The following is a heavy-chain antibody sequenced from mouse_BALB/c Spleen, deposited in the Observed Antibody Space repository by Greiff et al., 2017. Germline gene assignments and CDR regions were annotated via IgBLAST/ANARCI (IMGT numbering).Heavy chain of an antibody. D-gene: IGHD1-1*01. V-gene: IGHV2-9*02. CDR1: GFSLTSYG. CDR2: IWAGGST. J-gene: IGHJ4*01. CDR3: ARRGYYGSSYDYYAMDY. Sequence: VKLVESGPGLVAPSQSLSITCTVSGFSLTSYGVHWVRQPPGKGLEWLGVIWAGGSTNYNSALMSRLSISKDNSKSQVFLKMNSLQTDDTAMYYCARRGYYGSSYDYYAMDYWGRGTSDTVST.